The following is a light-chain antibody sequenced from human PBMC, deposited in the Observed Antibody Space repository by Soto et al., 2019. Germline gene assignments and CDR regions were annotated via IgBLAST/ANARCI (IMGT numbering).Light chain of an antibody. CDR3: QQTYSTPT. CDR2: AAS. CDR1: QSISSY. J-gene: IGKJ1*01. Sequence: DIQMTQSPSSLSASVGDRVTITCRASQSISSYLNWYQQKPGKAPKLLIYAASSLQSGVPSSFSGSGSGTDFTLTINSLQPEDFATYYCQQTYSTPTFGQGTQ. V-gene: IGKV1-39*01.